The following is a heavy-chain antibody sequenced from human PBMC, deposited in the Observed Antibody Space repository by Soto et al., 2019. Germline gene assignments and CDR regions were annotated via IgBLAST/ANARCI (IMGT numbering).Heavy chain of an antibody. D-gene: IGHD2-15*01. V-gene: IGHV1-3*01. J-gene: IGHJ6*02. CDR1: GYTFTSYA. CDR3: ARGPLYCSGGSCDCFYYATDV. CDR2: INAGNGNT. Sequence: ASVKVSCKASGYTFTSYAMHWVRQAPGQRLEWMGWINAGNGNTKYSQKFQGRVTITRDTSASTAYMELSSLRSEDTAVYYCARGPLYCSGGSCDCFYYATDVWGQGPKVTVS.